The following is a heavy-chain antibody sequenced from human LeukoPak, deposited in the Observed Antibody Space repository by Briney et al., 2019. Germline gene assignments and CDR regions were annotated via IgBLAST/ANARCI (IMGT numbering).Heavy chain of an antibody. Sequence: GGSLRLSCAASGFTFGSYAMSWVRQAPGKGLEWVSAISGSGGSTYYADSVKGRFTISRDNSKNTLYLQMNSLRAEDTAVYYCAKDSYYDFWSGYLFDYWGQGTLVTVSS. CDR3: AKDSYYDFWSGYLFDY. V-gene: IGHV3-23*01. D-gene: IGHD3-3*01. J-gene: IGHJ4*02. CDR1: GFTFGSYA. CDR2: ISGSGGST.